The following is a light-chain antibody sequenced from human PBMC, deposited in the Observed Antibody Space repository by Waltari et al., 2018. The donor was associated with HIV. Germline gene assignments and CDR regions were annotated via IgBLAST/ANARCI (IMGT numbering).Light chain of an antibody. CDR1: QSVNTY. V-gene: IGKV3-11*01. CDR3: QQRRKWPPLT. CDR2: DAS. Sequence: DIVLTQSPSTLSLSPGERPTLSCSASQSVNTYLAWYQQKPGQAPRLIIYDASNRSSGIPARFSGSGSGTDFTLTISRLEPEDFAVYYCQQRRKWPPLTFGGGTKVEIK. J-gene: IGKJ4*01.